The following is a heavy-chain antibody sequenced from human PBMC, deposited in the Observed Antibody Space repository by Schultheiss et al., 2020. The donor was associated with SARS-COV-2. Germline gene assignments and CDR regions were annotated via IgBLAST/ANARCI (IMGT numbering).Heavy chain of an antibody. V-gene: IGHV4-59*12. Sequence: SETLSLTCTVSGGSISNYYWSWIRQPPGKGLEWIGYIYYSGSTNYNPSLKSRVTISIDTSKNQFSLKLSSVTAADTAVYYCARDGPITMVQGVGRIYYYGMDVWGQGTTVTVSS. J-gene: IGHJ6*02. CDR1: GGSISNYY. CDR3: ARDGPITMVQGVGRIYYYGMDV. CDR2: IYYSGST. D-gene: IGHD3-10*01.